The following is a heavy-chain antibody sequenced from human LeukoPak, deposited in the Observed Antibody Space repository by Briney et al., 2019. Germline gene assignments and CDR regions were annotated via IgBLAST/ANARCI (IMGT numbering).Heavy chain of an antibody. CDR3: AKDDPMVGATWGY. CDR2: LSGSGGST. V-gene: IGHV3-23*01. CDR1: GFTFSRYW. D-gene: IGHD1-26*01. J-gene: IGHJ4*02. Sequence: PGGSLRLSCAASGFTFSRYWMTWVRQAPGKGLGWVSSLSGSGGSTYYADSVKGRFTISKDNSKNTLYLQMDSLRAEDTAVYYCAKDDPMVGATWGYWGQGTLVTVSS.